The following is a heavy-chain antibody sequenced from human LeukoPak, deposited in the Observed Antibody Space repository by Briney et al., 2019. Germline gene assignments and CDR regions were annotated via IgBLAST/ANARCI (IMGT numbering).Heavy chain of an antibody. CDR2: INPNSGGT. CDR1: GYTFTTYG. CDR3: ARGGGYYDSSGYPSNDAFDI. Sequence: ASVKVSCKASGYTFTTYGIIWVRQAPGQGLEWMGWINPNSGGTNYAQKFQGRVTMTRDTSISTAYMELSRLRSDDTAVYYCARGGGYYDSSGYPSNDAFDIWGQGTMVTVSS. D-gene: IGHD3-22*01. J-gene: IGHJ3*02. V-gene: IGHV1-2*02.